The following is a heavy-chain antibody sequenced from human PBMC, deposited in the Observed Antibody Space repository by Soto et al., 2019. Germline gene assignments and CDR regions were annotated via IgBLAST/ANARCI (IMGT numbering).Heavy chain of an antibody. D-gene: IGHD4-17*01. CDR3: ARILRGSSLAAFDI. J-gene: IGHJ3*02. CDR1: GYTFTSYG. CDR2: ISAYNGNT. V-gene: IGHV1-18*01. Sequence: ASVKVSCKASGYTFTSYGISWVRQAPGQGLEWMGWISAYNGNTNYAQKLQGRVTMTTDTSTSTAYMELRSLRSDDTAVYYCARILRGSSLAAFDIWGHGTMVTVSS.